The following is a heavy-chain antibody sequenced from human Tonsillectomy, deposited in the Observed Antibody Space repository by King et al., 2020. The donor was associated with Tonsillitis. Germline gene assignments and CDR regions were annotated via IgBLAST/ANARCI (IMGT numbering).Heavy chain of an antibody. J-gene: IGHJ5*02. CDR3: ARHAVSGSGSYYRWDTWFDP. V-gene: IGHV4-39*07. CDR2: LYYSGRT. CDR1: GGSISSSSYY. D-gene: IGHD3-10*01. Sequence: QLQESGPGLVKPSETLSLTCTVSGGSISSSSYYWGWIRQPPGKGLEWIGSLYYSGRTYYNPSLKSRVTISVAKNQFSLKLTSVTAADTARYYCARHAVSGSGSYYRWDTWFDPWGQGTLVTVSS.